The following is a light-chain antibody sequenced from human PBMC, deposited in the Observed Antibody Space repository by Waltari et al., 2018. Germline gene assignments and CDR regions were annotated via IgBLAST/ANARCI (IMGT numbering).Light chain of an antibody. CDR3: SSYVDSNNIL. CDR1: SSDVGGRTS. Sequence: QSALTQPPSASGPPGQSVTISCTGVSSDVGGRTSVPWYQQHPGKAPKVMIYEVNNRPSGVPDCFSGSKSGNTASLTVSGLQAEDEASYYCSSYVDSNNILFGGGTKLTVL. J-gene: IGLJ2*01. V-gene: IGLV2-8*01. CDR2: EVN.